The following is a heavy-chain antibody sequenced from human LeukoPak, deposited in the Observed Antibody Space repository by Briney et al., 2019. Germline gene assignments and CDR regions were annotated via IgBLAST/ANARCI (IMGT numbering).Heavy chain of an antibody. J-gene: IGHJ4*02. CDR3: ARDGTD. CDR2: IYGGGDT. Sequence: GGSLRLSCAASGFTVTDNYMNWVRQSSGKGLEWVSVIYGGGDTNYADSVKGRFIISRDNSNNTLYLQMNSLRAEDTAVYYCARDGTDWGQGTLVTVSS. CDR1: GFTVTDNY. D-gene: IGHD1-1*01. V-gene: IGHV3-53*01.